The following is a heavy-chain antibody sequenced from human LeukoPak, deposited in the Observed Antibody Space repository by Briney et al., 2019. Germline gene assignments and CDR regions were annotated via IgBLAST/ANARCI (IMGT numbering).Heavy chain of an antibody. J-gene: IGHJ4*02. CDR1: GGTFSSYA. Sequence: SVKVSCKASGGTFSSYAISWVRQAPGQGVEWMGGKFPIFGTPNSSQPFHGRVTFPAAHSTSTASMELTILQSEATAVYSCASVLDRRDGYPSGFDYWGQGTLVTVS. D-gene: IGHD5-24*01. CDR3: ASVLDRRDGYPSGFDY. V-gene: IGHV1-69*01. CDR2: KFPIFGTP.